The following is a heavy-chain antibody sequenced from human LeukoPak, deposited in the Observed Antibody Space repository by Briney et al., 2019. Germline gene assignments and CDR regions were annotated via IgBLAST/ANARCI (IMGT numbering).Heavy chain of an antibody. CDR1: SGSISSHY. Sequence: PSETLSLTCTVSSGSISSHYWSWIRQPPGKGLEWIGNIYYSGSTYYNPSLKSRVTISVDTSKNQFSLKLSSVTAADTAVYYCARGVRFPMGYCSSTSCYEGQNYYMDVWGKGTTVTVSS. J-gene: IGHJ6*03. CDR2: IYYSGST. CDR3: ARGVRFPMGYCSSTSCYEGQNYYMDV. D-gene: IGHD2-2*01. V-gene: IGHV4-59*08.